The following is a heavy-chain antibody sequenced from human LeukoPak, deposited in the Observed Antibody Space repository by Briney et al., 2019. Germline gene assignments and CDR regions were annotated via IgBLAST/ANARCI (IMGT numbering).Heavy chain of an antibody. V-gene: IGHV4-61*08. Sequence: SETLSLTCTVSGGSISSGGYYWSWIRQPPGKGLEWIGYIYYSGSTNYNPSLKSRVTISVDTSKNQFSLKLSSVTAADTAVYYCARARLRLGELSRAFDIWGQGTMVTVSS. CDR2: IYYSGST. D-gene: IGHD3-16*02. J-gene: IGHJ3*02. CDR1: GGSISSGGYY. CDR3: ARARLRLGELSRAFDI.